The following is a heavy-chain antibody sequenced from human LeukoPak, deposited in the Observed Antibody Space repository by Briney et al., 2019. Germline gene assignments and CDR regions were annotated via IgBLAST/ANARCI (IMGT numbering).Heavy chain of an antibody. CDR1: GFTFSSYG. CDR2: IRYDGSNK. D-gene: IGHD6-13*01. V-gene: IGHV3-30*02. Sequence: GGSLRLSCAASGFTFSSYGMHWVRQAPGKGLEWVAFIRYDGSNKYYADSVKGRFTISRDNSKNTLYLQMNSLRAEDTAVYYRAKDQDSSSWYTGASVDYWGQGTLVTVSS. CDR3: AKDQDSSSWYTGASVDY. J-gene: IGHJ4*02.